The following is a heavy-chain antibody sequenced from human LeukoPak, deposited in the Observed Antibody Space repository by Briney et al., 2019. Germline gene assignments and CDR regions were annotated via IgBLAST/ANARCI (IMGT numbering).Heavy chain of an antibody. CDR3: ARGGANYYDSSGYYEGAFDI. Sequence: GGSLRLSCAASGFTFSSYWMSWVRQAPGKGLEWVANIKQDGSEKYYVDSVKGRFTISRDNAKNSLYLQMNSLRAEDTAVYYCARGGANYYDSSGYYEGAFDIWGQGTMVTVSS. J-gene: IGHJ3*02. CDR1: GFTFSSYW. D-gene: IGHD3-22*01. V-gene: IGHV3-7*01. CDR2: IKQDGSEK.